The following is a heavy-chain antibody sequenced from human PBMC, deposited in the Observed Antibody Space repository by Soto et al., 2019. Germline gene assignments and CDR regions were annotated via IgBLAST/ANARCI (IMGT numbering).Heavy chain of an antibody. CDR3: ARDGSIAVGNWFDP. D-gene: IGHD6-6*01. CDR2: IIPIFGTA. J-gene: IGHJ5*02. CDR1: GGTFSSYA. V-gene: IGHV1-69*13. Sequence: SVKVSCKASGGTFSSYAISWVRQAPGQGLEWMGGIIPIFGTANYAQKFQGRVTITADESTSTAYMELSSLRSEDTAVYYCARDGSIAVGNWFDPWGQGTLVTVSS.